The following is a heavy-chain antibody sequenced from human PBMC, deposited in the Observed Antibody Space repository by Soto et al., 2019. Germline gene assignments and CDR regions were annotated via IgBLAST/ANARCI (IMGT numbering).Heavy chain of an antibody. V-gene: IGHV4-31*03. CDR2: IYYSGST. CDR3: ASPFGVAAAGPFDY. D-gene: IGHD6-13*01. Sequence: PSETLSLPCTVSGGSISSGGYYWSWIRQHPGKGLEWIGYIYYSGSTYYNPSLKSRVTISVDTSKNQFSLKLSSVTAADTAVYYCASPFGVAAAGPFDYWGQGTLVTVSS. CDR1: GGSISSGGYY. J-gene: IGHJ4*02.